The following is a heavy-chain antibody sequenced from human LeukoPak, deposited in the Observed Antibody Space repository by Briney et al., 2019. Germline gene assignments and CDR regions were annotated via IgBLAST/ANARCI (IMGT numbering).Heavy chain of an antibody. D-gene: IGHD2-21*02. CDR2: INPSGGST. V-gene: IGHV1-46*01. Sequence: GASVKVSCKASGYTFTSYYMHWVRQAPGQGLEWMGIINPSGGSTSYAQKFQGRVTMTRDTSTSTVYMELSSLRSEDTAVYYCARDRCGGDCYGYFYHFDYWGQGTLVTVSS. J-gene: IGHJ4*02. CDR3: ARDRCGGDCYGYFYHFDY. CDR1: GYTFTSYY.